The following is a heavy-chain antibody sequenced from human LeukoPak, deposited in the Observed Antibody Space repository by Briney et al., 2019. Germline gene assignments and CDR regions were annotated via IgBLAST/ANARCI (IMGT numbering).Heavy chain of an antibody. V-gene: IGHV3-15*01. D-gene: IGHD4-17*01. CDR1: GFTFSNAW. Sequence: GGSLRLSCAASGFTFSNAWMSWVRQAPGKGLEWVGRIKSKTDGGTTDYAAPVKGRVTISRDDSKNTLYLQMNSLKTEDTAVYYCTTDQDYGDHFDYWGQGTLVTVSS. CDR2: IKSKTDGGTT. CDR3: TTDQDYGDHFDY. J-gene: IGHJ4*02.